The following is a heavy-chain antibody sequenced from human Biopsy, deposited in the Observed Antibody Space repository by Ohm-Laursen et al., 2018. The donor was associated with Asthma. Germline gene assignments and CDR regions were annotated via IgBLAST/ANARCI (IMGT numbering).Heavy chain of an antibody. CDR2: VTYDGISQ. CDR1: GFTFSNYG. V-gene: IGHV3-30*03. D-gene: IGHD2-8*01. Sequence: SLRLSCAASGFTFSNYGMHWVRQVAGKGLDWVAVVTYDGISQYYAESVKGRFTISRDNSRNTLNLQMNSVRPNDTAVYFCARERAGVLGSYNGMDVWGPGTTVSVSS. J-gene: IGHJ6*02. CDR3: ARERAGVLGSYNGMDV.